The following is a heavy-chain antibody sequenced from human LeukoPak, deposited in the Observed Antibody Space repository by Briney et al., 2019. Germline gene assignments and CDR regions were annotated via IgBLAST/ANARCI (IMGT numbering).Heavy chain of an antibody. CDR2: IYYSGST. V-gene: IGHV4-39*01. CDR3: ARIPTNAVPAAHMGFDI. CDR1: GGSISNSNYY. D-gene: IGHD2-2*01. Sequence: PSETLSLTCTVSGGSISNSNYYWGWIRQPPGKGLEWIGNIYYSGSTYYNPSLRSRVTISVDTSKNQFSLKLSSVTAADTAVYYCARIPTNAVPAAHMGFDIWGQGTMLTVSS. J-gene: IGHJ3*02.